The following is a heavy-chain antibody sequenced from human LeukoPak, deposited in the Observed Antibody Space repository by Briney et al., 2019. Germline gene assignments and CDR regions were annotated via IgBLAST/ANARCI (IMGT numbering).Heavy chain of an antibody. CDR2: TYYRSKWYN. D-gene: IGHD1-26*01. Sequence: SQTLSLTCAISGDSVSSNSAAWNWIRQSPSRGLEWLGRTYYRSKWYNDYAVSVKSRITINPDTSKNQFSLQLNSVTPEDTAVYYCARVAWELSVGYDAFDIWGQGTMVTVSS. CDR1: GDSVSSNSAA. J-gene: IGHJ3*02. CDR3: ARVAWELSVGYDAFDI. V-gene: IGHV6-1*01.